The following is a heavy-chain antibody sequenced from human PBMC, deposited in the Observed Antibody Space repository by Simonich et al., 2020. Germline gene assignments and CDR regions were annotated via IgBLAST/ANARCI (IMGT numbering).Heavy chain of an antibody. J-gene: IGHJ3*02. CDR1: GFTFSSYA. CDR2: ISYDGRNK. V-gene: IGHV3-30*07. Sequence: QVQLVESGGVVVQPGRSLRLSCAASGFTFSSYAMHWVRQAPGKGLEWVGVISYDGRNKYYADSVKGRFTISRDNSKNTLYLQMNSLRAEDTAVYYCAREGAGNDAFDIWGQGTMVTVSS. D-gene: IGHD1-26*01. CDR3: AREGAGNDAFDI.